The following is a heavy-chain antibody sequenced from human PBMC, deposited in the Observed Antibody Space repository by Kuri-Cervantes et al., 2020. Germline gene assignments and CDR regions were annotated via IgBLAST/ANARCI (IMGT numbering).Heavy chain of an antibody. CDR3: ARQYYYDSSGYLGNYFDY. Sequence: SVKVSCKASGYTFIAYYIHWVRQAPGQGLEWMGGIIPIFGTANYAQKFQGRVTITTDESTSTAYMELSSLRSEDTAVYYCARQYYYDSSGYLGNYFDYWGQGTLVTVSS. V-gene: IGHV1-69*05. CDR2: IIPIFGTA. D-gene: IGHD3-22*01. J-gene: IGHJ4*02. CDR1: GYTFIAYY.